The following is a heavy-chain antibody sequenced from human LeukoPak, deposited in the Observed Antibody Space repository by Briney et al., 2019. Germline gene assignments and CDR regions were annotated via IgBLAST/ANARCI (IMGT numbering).Heavy chain of an antibody. CDR1: GFTVSSNY. CDR2: IYSGGST. V-gene: IGHV3-53*01. J-gene: IGHJ4*02. CDR3: ARGIYYGSGVLGSY. D-gene: IGHD3-10*01. Sequence: QSGGSLRLSCAASGFTVSSNYMSWVRQAPGKGLEWVSVIYSGGSTYYADSVKGRFTISRDNSKNTLYLQMNSLRAEDTAVYYCARGIYYGSGVLGSYWGQGTLVTVSS.